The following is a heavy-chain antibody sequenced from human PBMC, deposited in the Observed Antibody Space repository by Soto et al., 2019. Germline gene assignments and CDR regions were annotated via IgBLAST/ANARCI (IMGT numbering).Heavy chain of an antibody. CDR1: GFTFSSYW. J-gene: IGHJ6*02. CDR3: ARTIYSNYVDYYYYGMDV. CDR2: IKQDGSEK. Sequence: GGSLRLSCAASGFTFSSYWMSWVRQAPGKGLEWVANIKQDGSEKYYVDSVKGRFTISRDNAKNSLYLQMNSLRAEDTAVYYCARTIYSNYVDYYYYGMDVWGQGTTVTVSS. V-gene: IGHV3-7*01. D-gene: IGHD4-4*01.